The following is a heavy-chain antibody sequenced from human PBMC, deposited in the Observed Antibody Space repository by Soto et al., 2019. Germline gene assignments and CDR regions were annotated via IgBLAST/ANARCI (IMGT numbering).Heavy chain of an antibody. V-gene: IGHV3-23*01. J-gene: IGHJ6*02. CDR1: GLTFSSYA. D-gene: IGHD2-8*01. CDR2: ISNTGGST. CDR3: AKGMRISADYGMDV. Sequence: GSLRLSCGASGLTFSSYAMSWVRQAPGKGLEWVSSISNTGGSTYYEDSVKGRFTISRDNSKNTLYLQMNSLSAEDTAVYYCAKGMRISADYGMDVWGQGTTVTVSS.